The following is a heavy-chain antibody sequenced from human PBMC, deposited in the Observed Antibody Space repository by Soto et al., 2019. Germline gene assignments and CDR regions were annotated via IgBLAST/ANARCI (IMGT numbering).Heavy chain of an antibody. D-gene: IGHD2-2*01. CDR1: GYTFTSYD. J-gene: IGHJ4*01. CDR3: ARVPPHCISTTCHFDF. Sequence: GASVKVSCKASGYTFTSYDINWVRQATGQGLEWMGWMNPSSGDTGFAQKFQGRVTMTRDTSISTAYMELSSLQSEDTAVYYCARVPPHCISTTCHFDFWGQGTLVTVSS. V-gene: IGHV1-8*01. CDR2: MNPSSGDT.